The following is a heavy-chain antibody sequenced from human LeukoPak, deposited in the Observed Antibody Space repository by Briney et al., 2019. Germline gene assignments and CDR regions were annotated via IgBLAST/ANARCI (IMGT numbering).Heavy chain of an antibody. D-gene: IGHD3-10*02. CDR1: GLTFSSYY. Sequence: GGSLRLSCAASGLTFSSYYMSWVRQAPGKGLEWVSVIYSGGSTYYADSVKGRFTISRDTSKNTVNLQMNSLRAGDTAVYYCARDHVVPSDGMDVWGQGTTVTVSS. J-gene: IGHJ6*02. CDR2: IYSGGST. CDR3: ARDHVVPSDGMDV. V-gene: IGHV3-66*01.